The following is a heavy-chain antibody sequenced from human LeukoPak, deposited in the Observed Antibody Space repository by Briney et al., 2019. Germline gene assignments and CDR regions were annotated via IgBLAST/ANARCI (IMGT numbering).Heavy chain of an antibody. Sequence: GESLKISCKGSGYSFTCYWIGWVRQMPGKGLEWMGIIYPGDSDTRYSPSFQGQVTISADKSISTAYLQWSSLKASDTAMYYCARLHYDILTGSSEYYFDYWGQGTLVTVSS. D-gene: IGHD3-9*01. CDR3: ARLHYDILTGSSEYYFDY. CDR2: IYPGDSDT. V-gene: IGHV5-51*01. J-gene: IGHJ4*02. CDR1: GYSFTCYW.